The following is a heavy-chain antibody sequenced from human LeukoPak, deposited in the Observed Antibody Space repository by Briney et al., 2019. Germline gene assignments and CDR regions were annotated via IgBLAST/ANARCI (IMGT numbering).Heavy chain of an antibody. CDR1: GGSISGRGYY. D-gene: IGHD2-21*02. CDR2: IDYSGHF. Sequence: SETLSLTCTVSGGSISGRGYYWGWIRQPPGKGLEWIGSIDYSGHFYYNSSLKSRITMSVDMSNNQFSLNLTSVTAADTAVFYCARLKNDFDPDSYFDFWGQGTLVTVSS. CDR3: ARLKNDFDPDSYFDF. V-gene: IGHV4-39*01. J-gene: IGHJ4*02.